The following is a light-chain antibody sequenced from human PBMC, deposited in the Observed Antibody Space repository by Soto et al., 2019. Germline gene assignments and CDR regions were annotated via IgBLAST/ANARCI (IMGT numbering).Light chain of an antibody. CDR1: QSISNK. CDR3: QQYNIWRSIS. V-gene: IGKV3-15*01. CDR2: DTS. Sequence: EIVMTQSPSTLSLSPGERATLPCMASQSISNKLAWYQHKPGQAPRLLIYDTSTRVAGIPARFTGSGSGTDFTLTISSLQSEDFAVYYCQQYNIWRSISFGQGTRLEIK. J-gene: IGKJ5*01.